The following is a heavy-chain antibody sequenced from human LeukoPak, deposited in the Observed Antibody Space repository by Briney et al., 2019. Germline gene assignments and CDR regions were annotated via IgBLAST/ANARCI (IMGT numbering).Heavy chain of an antibody. CDR3: AKDRFPTDSGSYWPFDY. D-gene: IGHD1-26*01. Sequence: GGSLRLSCAASGFTFSSYEMNWVRQAPGKGLEWVSAISGSGGSTYYADSVKGRFTISRDNSKNTLYLQMNSLRAEDTAVYYCAKDRFPTDSGSYWPFDYWGQGTLVTVSS. CDR2: ISGSGGST. J-gene: IGHJ4*02. CDR1: GFTFSSYE. V-gene: IGHV3-23*01.